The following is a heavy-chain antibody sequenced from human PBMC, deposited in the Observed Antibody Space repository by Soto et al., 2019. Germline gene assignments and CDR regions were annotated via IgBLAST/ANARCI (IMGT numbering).Heavy chain of an antibody. Sequence: ASVKVSCKASGYTFTSYYMHWVRQAPGQGLEWMGIINPSGGSTSYAQKFQGRVTMTRDTSTCTVYMELSSLRSEDTAVYYCATPGGYNYDAFDIWGQGTMVTVSS. J-gene: IGHJ3*02. V-gene: IGHV1-46*01. CDR1: GYTFTSYY. CDR3: ATPGGYNYDAFDI. CDR2: INPSGGST. D-gene: IGHD5-12*01.